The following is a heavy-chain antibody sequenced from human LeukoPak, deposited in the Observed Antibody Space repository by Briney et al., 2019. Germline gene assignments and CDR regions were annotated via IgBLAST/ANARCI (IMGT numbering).Heavy chain of an antibody. D-gene: IGHD3-22*01. CDR2: IIPIFGTA. Sequence: EASVKVSCKASGGTFSSYAISWVRQAPGQGLEWMGGIIPIFGTANYAQKFQGRVTITTDESTSTAYMELSSLRSEDTAVYYCAREASYYDSSGRGAFDIWGQGTMVTVSS. V-gene: IGHV1-69*05. J-gene: IGHJ3*02. CDR3: AREASYYDSSGRGAFDI. CDR1: GGTFSSYA.